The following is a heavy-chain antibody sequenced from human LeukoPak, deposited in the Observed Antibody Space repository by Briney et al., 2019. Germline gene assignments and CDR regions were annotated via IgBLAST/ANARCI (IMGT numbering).Heavy chain of an antibody. D-gene: IGHD6-6*01. V-gene: IGHV3-7*05. CDR1: GFTFRSYD. CDR3: ARGGRPDY. J-gene: IGHJ4*02. CDR2: IKEDGSEK. Sequence: GGSLRLSCAASGFTFRSYDMSWVRQAPGRGLEWVANIKEDGSEKNYVDSVKGQFTISRDNDKNLMYLQMNSLRAEDTAMYYCARGGRPDYWGQGILVTVSS.